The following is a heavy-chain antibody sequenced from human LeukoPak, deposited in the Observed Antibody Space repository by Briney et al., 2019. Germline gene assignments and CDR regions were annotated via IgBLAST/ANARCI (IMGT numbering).Heavy chain of an antibody. V-gene: IGHV3-23*01. CDR1: GFTFSSYA. CDR2: ISGSGGST. Sequence: PGGSLRLSCAASGFTFSSYAMSWVRQAPGKGLEWVSAISGSGGSTYYADSVKGRFTISRDNSKNTLYLQMNSLRAEDTAVYYCATTCTSCFPTINYYYYYMDVWGKGTTVTVSS. D-gene: IGHD2-2*01. J-gene: IGHJ6*03. CDR3: ATTCTSCFPTINYYYYYMDV.